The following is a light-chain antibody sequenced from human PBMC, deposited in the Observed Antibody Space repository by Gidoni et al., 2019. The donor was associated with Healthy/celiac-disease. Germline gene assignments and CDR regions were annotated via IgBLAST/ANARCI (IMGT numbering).Light chain of an antibody. J-gene: IGKJ3*01. Sequence: EIVMTHSPATLSVSPGERATLSCRASQSVSSNLAWYQQKPGQAPRLLISGSSTRATGIPARFSGSGSGTEFSLTISSLQSEDFAVYYCHQYNNWPGTFGPGTKVDIK. CDR1: QSVSSN. CDR2: GSS. V-gene: IGKV3D-15*01. CDR3: HQYNNWPGT.